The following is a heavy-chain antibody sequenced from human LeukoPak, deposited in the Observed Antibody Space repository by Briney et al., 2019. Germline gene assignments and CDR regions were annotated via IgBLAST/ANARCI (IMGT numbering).Heavy chain of an antibody. J-gene: IGHJ5*02. CDR3: ARPHSRTGVLRGHLTKHNWFDP. CDR2: INPNSGGT. Sequence: ASVKVSCKASGYTFTGYYMHWVRQAPGQGLEWMGWINPNSGGTNYAQKFQGRVTMTRDTSISTAYMELSRLRSDDTAVYYCARPHSRTGVLRGHLTKHNWFDPWGQGTLVTVSS. V-gene: IGHV1-2*02. CDR1: GYTFTGYY. D-gene: IGHD2-8*01.